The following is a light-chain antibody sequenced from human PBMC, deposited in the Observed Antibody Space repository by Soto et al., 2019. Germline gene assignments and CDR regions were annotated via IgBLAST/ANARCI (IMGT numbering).Light chain of an antibody. V-gene: IGKV1-5*03. J-gene: IGKJ2*01. CDR2: KAS. Sequence: DIQMTQSPSTLSASVGDRVTITCRASQNINTWLAWYQQKPGKVPKVLIYKASSLQSGVPSRFSGSGSGTEFTLTISSLQPDDFAIYYCQQYQSFSYTFGQGTKLEIK. CDR3: QQYQSFSYT. CDR1: QNINTW.